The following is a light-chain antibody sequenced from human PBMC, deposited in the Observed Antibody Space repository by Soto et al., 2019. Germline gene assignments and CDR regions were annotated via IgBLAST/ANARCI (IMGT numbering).Light chain of an antibody. Sequence: DIVLTQSPATLSLSPGDRVTLSCRASQTVGRFLSWYQHSPGQGPRLLVYDASNRATGVPARFSGSGSETDFTLTISSLQPEDVAVYYCHQYYGTSTFGQGTRVEIK. CDR1: QTVGRF. CDR3: HQYYGTST. CDR2: DAS. V-gene: IGKV3-11*01. J-gene: IGKJ1*01.